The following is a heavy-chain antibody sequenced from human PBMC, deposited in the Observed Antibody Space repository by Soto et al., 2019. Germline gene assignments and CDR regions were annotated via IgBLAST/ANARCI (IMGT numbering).Heavy chain of an antibody. J-gene: IGHJ5*01. CDR1: GSSVSSYC. D-gene: IGHD3-10*01. CDR3: ARVGPSGSAEYCWFDP. Sequence: PSVTLSLTCRFTGSSVSSYCWSLIRQPPGKGLEWIGYIYYSGSTNYTPSLRSRVTISVDTSKNQFSLNLTSLTAADTAVYYCARVGPSGSAEYCWFDPWGQRTLVTVSS. V-gene: IGHV4-59*02. CDR2: IYYSGST.